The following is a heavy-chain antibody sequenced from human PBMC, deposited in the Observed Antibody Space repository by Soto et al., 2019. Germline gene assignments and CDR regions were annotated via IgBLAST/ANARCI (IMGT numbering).Heavy chain of an antibody. Sequence: PSETLSLTCTVSGDSVISGSFYWSWIRQPPGKGLEWIGYVYYSGSTSYNPSLKSRVTISRDTSKNQFSLDLNSVTPADTAVYYCARVKRSTSRFDPWGQGTRVTVSS. CDR2: VYYSGST. V-gene: IGHV4-61*01. CDR1: GDSVISGSFY. CDR3: ARVKRSTSRFDP. J-gene: IGHJ5*02. D-gene: IGHD1-26*01.